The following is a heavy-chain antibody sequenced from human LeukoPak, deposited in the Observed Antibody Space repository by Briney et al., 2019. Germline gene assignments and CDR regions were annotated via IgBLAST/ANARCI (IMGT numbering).Heavy chain of an antibody. D-gene: IGHD3-10*01. V-gene: IGHV4-34*01. CDR1: GGSFSGYY. CDR3: ARVGDLFGAHRVRGLPPDYYYMDV. CDR2: INHSGST. Sequence: SETLSLTCAVYGGSFSGYYWSWIRQPPGKGLEWIGEINHSGSTNYNPSLKSRVTISVDTSKNQFSLKLSSVTAADTAVYYCARVGDLFGAHRVRGLPPDYYYMDVWGKGTTVTISS. J-gene: IGHJ6*03.